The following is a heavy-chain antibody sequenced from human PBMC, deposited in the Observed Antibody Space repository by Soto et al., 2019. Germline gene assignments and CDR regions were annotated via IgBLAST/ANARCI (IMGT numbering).Heavy chain of an antibody. CDR1: GYTFTGYY. Sequence: RASVKVSCKASGYTFTGYYMHWVRQAPGQGLEWMGWINPNSGGTNYAQKFQGRVTMTRDTSISTAYMELSRLRSDDTAVYYCARDDGSGTKDRVFYYYYGMDGWGQGTTVTVSS. CDR3: ARDDGSGTKDRVFYYYYGMDG. V-gene: IGHV1-2*02. CDR2: INPNSGGT. D-gene: IGHD3-10*01. J-gene: IGHJ6*02.